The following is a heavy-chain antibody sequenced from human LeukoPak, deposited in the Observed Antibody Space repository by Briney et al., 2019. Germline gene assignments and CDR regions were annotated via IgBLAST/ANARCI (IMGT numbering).Heavy chain of an antibody. D-gene: IGHD6-13*01. J-gene: IGHJ4*02. CDR3: ARVTGYRIEDYFDY. CDR2: IYNSGNT. Sequence: SETLSLTCTVSGGSISSYYWTWIRQPPGKGLEWIGNIYNSGNTNYNPSLKSRVTMSVDTSKNEFSLKLRSVTAADTAVYYCARVTGYRIEDYFDYWGQGTLVTVSS. CDR1: GGSISSYY. V-gene: IGHV4-59*01.